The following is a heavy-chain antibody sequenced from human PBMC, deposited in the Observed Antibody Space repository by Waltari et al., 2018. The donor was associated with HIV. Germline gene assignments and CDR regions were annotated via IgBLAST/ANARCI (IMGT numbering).Heavy chain of an antibody. V-gene: IGHV3-23*01. D-gene: IGHD4-17*01. J-gene: IGHJ4*02. CDR1: GFTFTTYA. Sequence: EVQLLESGGDLVQPGGSLRLSCEGSGFTFTTYAMAWVRQAPGKGPEWVSGIYGSGGRAYYSDSVRGRFTISRDDSKNTLYLQMNSLRTEDAAVYYCAKGRLTTTSLDYWGQGTLVTVSS. CDR2: IYGSGGRA. CDR3: AKGRLTTTSLDY.